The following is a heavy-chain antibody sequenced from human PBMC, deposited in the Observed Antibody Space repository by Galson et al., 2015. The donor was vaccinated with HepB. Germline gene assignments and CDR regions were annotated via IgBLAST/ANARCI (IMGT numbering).Heavy chain of an antibody. D-gene: IGHD6-19*01. V-gene: IGHV4-34*01. CDR3: ARGGRAVNGNSWFDP. J-gene: IGHJ5*02. Sequence: ETLSLTCAVYGGSFSGYYWSWIRQPPGKGLEWIGEMNHSGSTNCNPSLKRRVTISVDTSKNQFSLRLTSVTAADTAAYYGARGGRAVNGNSWFDPWGQGTLVTVSS. CDR2: MNHSGST. CDR1: GGSFSGYY.